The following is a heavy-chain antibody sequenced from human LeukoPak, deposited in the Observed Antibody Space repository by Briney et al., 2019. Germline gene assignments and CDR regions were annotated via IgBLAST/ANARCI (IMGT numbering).Heavy chain of an antibody. V-gene: IGHV1-69*04. Sequence: ASVKVSCKASGGTFSSYAISWVRQGPGQGLEWMGRIIPILGIANYAQKFQGRVTITADKSTSTAYMELSSLRSEDTAVYYCARPDYYDSSGYYVGHFQHWGQGTLVTVSS. CDR3: ARPDYYDSSGYYVGHFQH. CDR2: IIPILGIA. J-gene: IGHJ1*01. D-gene: IGHD3-22*01. CDR1: GGTFSSYA.